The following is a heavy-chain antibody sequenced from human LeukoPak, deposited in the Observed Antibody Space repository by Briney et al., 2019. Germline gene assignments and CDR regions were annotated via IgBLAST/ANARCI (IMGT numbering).Heavy chain of an antibody. Sequence: GASVKFSCKASGYTFNSYSVSCVRQAPGQGLEWMGWISAYNGNTNYAQKFQGRVTMTTDTSTSTAYMELRSLRSDDTAVYYCARDCPPYSSSWFGLFDYWGQGTMVTVSS. CDR1: GYTFNSYS. CDR3: ARDCPPYSSSWFGLFDY. D-gene: IGHD6-13*01. J-gene: IGHJ4*02. V-gene: IGHV1-18*01. CDR2: ISAYNGNT.